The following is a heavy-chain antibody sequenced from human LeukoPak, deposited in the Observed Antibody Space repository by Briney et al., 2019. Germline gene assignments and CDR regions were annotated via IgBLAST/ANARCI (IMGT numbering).Heavy chain of an antibody. CDR3: ARDKLPGYSYGYGLDY. CDR2: ISYDGSNK. CDR1: GFTFSSYA. Sequence: PGRSLRLSCAASGFTFSSYAMHWVRQAPGKGLEWVAVISYDGSNKYYADSVKGRFTISRDNSKNTLYLQMNSLRAEDTAVYYCARDKLPGYSYGYGLDYWGQGTLVTVSS. J-gene: IGHJ4*02. V-gene: IGHV3-30*04. D-gene: IGHD5-18*01.